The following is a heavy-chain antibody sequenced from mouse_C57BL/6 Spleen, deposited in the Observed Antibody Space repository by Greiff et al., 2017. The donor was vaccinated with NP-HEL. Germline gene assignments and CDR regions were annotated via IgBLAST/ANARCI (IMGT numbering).Heavy chain of an antibody. CDR3: ARITTVVAPYWYFDV. J-gene: IGHJ1*03. D-gene: IGHD1-1*01. CDR1: GFNIKDYY. Sequence: EVQLVESGAELVKPGASVKLSCTASGFNIKDYYMHWVKQRTEQGLEWIGRIDPEDGETKYAPKFQGKATITADTSSNTAYLQLSSLTSEDTAVYYCARITTVVAPYWYFDVWGTGTTVTVSS. V-gene: IGHV14-2*01. CDR2: IDPEDGET.